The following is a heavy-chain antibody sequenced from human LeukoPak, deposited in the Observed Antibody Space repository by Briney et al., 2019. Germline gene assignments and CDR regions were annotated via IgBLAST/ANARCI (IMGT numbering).Heavy chain of an antibody. CDR3: VREVRMMKLVGRAYYFYYMDV. Sequence: PGGSLRLSCAASGFTFSSYEMNWVRQAPGKGLEWVSYISSSGSTIYYEDSVKGRFTISRDNAKNSLYLQMNSLITDDTAVYYCVREVRMMKLVGRAYYFYYMDVWGKGTTVIVSS. V-gene: IGHV3-48*03. CDR1: GFTFSSYE. CDR2: ISSSGSTI. J-gene: IGHJ6*03. D-gene: IGHD1-1*01.